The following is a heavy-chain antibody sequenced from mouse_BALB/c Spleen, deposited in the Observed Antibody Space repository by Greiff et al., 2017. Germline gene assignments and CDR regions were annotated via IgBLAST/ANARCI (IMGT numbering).Heavy chain of an antibody. Sequence: EVQLQQSGPELVKPGASVKIPCKASGYTFTDYNMDWVKQSHGKSLEWIGDINPNNGGTIYNQKFKGKATLTVDKSSSTAYMELRSLTSEDTAVYYCARSPYGSTLYAMDYWGQGTSVTVSS. CDR1: GYTFTDYN. V-gene: IGHV1-18*01. CDR2: INPNNGGT. CDR3: ARSPYGSTLYAMDY. D-gene: IGHD1-1*01. J-gene: IGHJ4*01.